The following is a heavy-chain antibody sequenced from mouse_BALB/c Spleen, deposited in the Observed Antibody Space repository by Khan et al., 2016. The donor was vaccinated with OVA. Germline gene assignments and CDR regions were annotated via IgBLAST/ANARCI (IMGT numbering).Heavy chain of an antibody. CDR2: INPSDGGT. D-gene: IGHD1-1*02. V-gene: IGHV1S81*02. J-gene: IGHJ3*01. CDR3: TRSGWAAFAY. Sequence: QVQLQQSGAELVKPGASVKLSCKASGYTFISYYMYWVKQRPGLGLEWIGGINPSDGGTNFNEKFKSKATLTVDKSSSTAYMQLSSLISEDSAVYYCTRSGWAAFAYWGQGTLVTVSA. CDR1: GYTFISYY.